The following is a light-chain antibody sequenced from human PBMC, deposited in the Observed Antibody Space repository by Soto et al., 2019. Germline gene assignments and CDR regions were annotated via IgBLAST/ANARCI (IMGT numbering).Light chain of an antibody. Sequence: QSVLTQPPSASGTPGQRVTISCSGSSSNIGSNIVNWHQQVPGTAPKLLIYSNNERPSGVPDRFSGSKSGTSASLAISGLQSGDEADYYCAAWDDSLNGVIFGGGTKLTVL. CDR2: SNN. CDR3: AAWDDSLNGVI. V-gene: IGLV1-44*01. J-gene: IGLJ2*01. CDR1: SSNIGSNI.